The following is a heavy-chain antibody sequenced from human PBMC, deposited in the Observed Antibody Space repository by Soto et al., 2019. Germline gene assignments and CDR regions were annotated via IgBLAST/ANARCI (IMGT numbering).Heavy chain of an antibody. J-gene: IGHJ4*02. CDR3: ARDRVPIPEAAADFYFDY. CDR2: IWYDGSNK. D-gene: IGHD6-13*01. V-gene: IGHV3-33*01. Sequence: GGSLRLSCAASGFTFSSYGMHWVRQAPGKGLEWVAVIWYDGSNKYYADSVKGRFTISRDNSKNTLYLQMNSLRAEDTAVYYCARDRVPIPEAAADFYFDYWGQGTLVTVSS. CDR1: GFTFSSYG.